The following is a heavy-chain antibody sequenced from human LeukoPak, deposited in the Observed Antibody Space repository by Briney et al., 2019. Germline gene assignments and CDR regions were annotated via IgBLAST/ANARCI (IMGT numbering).Heavy chain of an antibody. V-gene: IGHV3-53*01. D-gene: IGHD6-13*01. CDR2: LYNIGNT. Sequence: GGSLRLSCAASGFTVNSNYLSWVRQAPGKGLEWVSTLYNIGNTYYADSVKGRFSISRDNSKNTLFLQMNSLRVEDTAVHYCARLTPAAGRLYFVDWGPGTLVTVSS. J-gene: IGHJ4*02. CDR3: ARLTPAAGRLYFVD. CDR1: GFTVNSNY.